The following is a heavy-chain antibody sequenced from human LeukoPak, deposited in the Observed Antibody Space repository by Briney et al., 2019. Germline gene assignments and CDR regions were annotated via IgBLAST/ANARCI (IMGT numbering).Heavy chain of an antibody. CDR1: GFSFSDCP. V-gene: IGHV3-48*01. CDR3: ARTVDGVTGSDY. D-gene: IGHD3-10*01. CDR2: ISGSGTTI. Sequence: GGSLRLSCAASGFSFSDCPMDWVRQAPGKGLEWLSYISGSGTTIFYAGSVKGRFTISRDNAKNSLFLQMNSLRVEDTAVYYCARTVDGVTGSDYWGQGTLVTVSS. J-gene: IGHJ4*02.